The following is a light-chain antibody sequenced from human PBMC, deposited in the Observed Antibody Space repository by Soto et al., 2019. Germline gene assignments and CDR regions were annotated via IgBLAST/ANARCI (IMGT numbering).Light chain of an antibody. CDR3: QSYDSTTVV. Sequence: NFMLTQPHSVSESPGKTVTISCTGSSGSIDSNYVQWYQQRPGSAPTTVIYEDNQRPSGVPDRFSGSIDSSSNSASLTISGLKTEDEAAYYCQSYDSTTVVFGGGTKLTVL. V-gene: IGLV6-57*02. CDR2: EDN. CDR1: SGSIDSNY. J-gene: IGLJ2*01.